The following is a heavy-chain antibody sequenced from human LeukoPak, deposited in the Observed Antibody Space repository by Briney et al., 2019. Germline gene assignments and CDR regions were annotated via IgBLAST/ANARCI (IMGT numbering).Heavy chain of an antibody. D-gene: IGHD3-9*01. V-gene: IGHV3-15*01. Sequence: PGGSLRLSCAASGFTFSNTWMTWVRQTPGRGLEWVAFFRTTTDGGTGEYAAPVRGRFTISRDVSINTLFLQMSSLKTEDTAVYYCTTDLDILTGYGYGMDVWGQGTTVTVSS. CDR2: FRTTTDGGTG. CDR1: GFTFSNTW. J-gene: IGHJ6*02. CDR3: TTDLDILTGYGYGMDV.